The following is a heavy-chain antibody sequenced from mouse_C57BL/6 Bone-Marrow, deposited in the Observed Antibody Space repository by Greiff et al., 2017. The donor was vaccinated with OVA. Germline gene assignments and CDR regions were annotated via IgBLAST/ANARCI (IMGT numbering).Heavy chain of an antibody. CDR2: IWGVGST. CDR3: ARLTGTDAMDY. D-gene: IGHD4-1*01. V-gene: IGHV2-6*01. Sequence: VQLQQSGPGLVAPSQSLSITCTFSGFSLTSFGVAWVRHSPGRGLEWLGVIWGVGSTNYNSALKSRRSISKDNSKSQVFLKMNSLQTDDTAMYYCARLTGTDAMDYWGQGTSVTVSS. J-gene: IGHJ4*01. CDR1: GFSLTSFG.